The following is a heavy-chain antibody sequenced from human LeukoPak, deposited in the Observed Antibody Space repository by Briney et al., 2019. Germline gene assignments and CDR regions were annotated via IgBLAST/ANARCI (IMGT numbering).Heavy chain of an antibody. CDR2: IFYSGST. J-gene: IGHJ3*02. CDR1: GGSISSYY. V-gene: IGHV4-59*01. D-gene: IGHD6-19*01. Sequence: SETLSLTCTVSGGSISSYYWSWIRQPPGKELEWIGYIFYSGSTNYNPSLKSRVTISVDTSKSQFSLKLTSVPAADTAVYYCARHVRAVAGTAGSAFDIWGQGTMVTVSS. CDR3: ARHVRAVAGTAGSAFDI.